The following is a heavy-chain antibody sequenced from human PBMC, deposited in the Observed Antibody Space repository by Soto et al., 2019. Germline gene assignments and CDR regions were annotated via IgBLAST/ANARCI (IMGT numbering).Heavy chain of an antibody. CDR3: ATTYSGSYPGYYGMDV. Sequence: GASVKVSCKVSGYTLTELSMHWVRQAPGKGLEWMGGFDPEDGETIHAQKFQGRVTMTEDTSTDTAYMELSSLRSEDTAVYYCATTYSGSYPGYYGMDVWGQGTTVTGSS. V-gene: IGHV1-24*01. CDR2: FDPEDGET. CDR1: GYTLTELS. D-gene: IGHD1-26*01. J-gene: IGHJ6*01.